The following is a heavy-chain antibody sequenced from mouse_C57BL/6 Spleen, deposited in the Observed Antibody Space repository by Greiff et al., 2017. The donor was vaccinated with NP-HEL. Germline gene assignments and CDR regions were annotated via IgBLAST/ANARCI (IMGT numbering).Heavy chain of an antibody. CDR3: AREVTTVRYFDV. D-gene: IGHD1-1*01. Sequence: QVQLQQSGAELVKPGASVKISCKASGYAFSSYWMNWVKQRPGKGLEWIGQIYPGDGDTNYNGKFKGKATLTADKSSSTAYMQLSSLTSEDSAVYFCAREVTTVRYFDVWGTGTTVTVSS. V-gene: IGHV1-80*01. J-gene: IGHJ1*03. CDR2: IYPGDGDT. CDR1: GYAFSSYW.